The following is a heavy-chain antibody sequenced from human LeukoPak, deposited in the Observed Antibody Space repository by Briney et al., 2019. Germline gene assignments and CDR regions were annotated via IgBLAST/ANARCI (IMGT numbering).Heavy chain of an antibody. CDR3: AKDLAYYYDSSGYYDY. CDR2: ISSSGVTT. D-gene: IGHD3-22*01. CDR1: GFTFSSYG. V-gene: IGHV3-23*01. Sequence: GGSLRLSCAASGFTFSSYGMSWVRQAPGKGLEWVSGISSSGVTTYYADSVKGRFTISRDNSKNTLYLQMNSLRAEDTAVYYCAKDLAYYYDSSGYYDYWGQGTLVTVSS. J-gene: IGHJ4*02.